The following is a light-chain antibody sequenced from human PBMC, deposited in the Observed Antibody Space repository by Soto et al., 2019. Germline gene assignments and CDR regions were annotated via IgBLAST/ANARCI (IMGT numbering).Light chain of an antibody. V-gene: IGKV3-15*01. CDR3: QQYSAWAPWT. J-gene: IGKJ1*01. CDR1: ENINNR. CDR2: GAS. Sequence: EVVMTQSPATLSVSPGERATLSCRASENINNRLTWYQQTPGQAPRLLIYGASTRATGIPDRFRGSGSGTEFTLTIGSLQSEDVAVYYCQQYSAWAPWTFGQGTKVEIK.